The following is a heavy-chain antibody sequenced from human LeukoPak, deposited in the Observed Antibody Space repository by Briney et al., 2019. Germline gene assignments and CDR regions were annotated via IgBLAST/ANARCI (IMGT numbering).Heavy chain of an antibody. Sequence: KPGGSLRLSCAASGFTFSNYSMNWVRQAPGKGLEWVSSISSSSSYIYYADSVKGRFTISRDNAKTSLYLQMNSLRAEDTAVYYCAKIGFGPPRPRFLEWLLYRYWYFDLWGRGTLVTVSS. V-gene: IGHV3-21*04. CDR2: ISSSSSYI. J-gene: IGHJ2*01. D-gene: IGHD3-3*01. CDR1: GFTFSNYS. CDR3: AKIGFGPPRPRFLEWLLYRYWYFDL.